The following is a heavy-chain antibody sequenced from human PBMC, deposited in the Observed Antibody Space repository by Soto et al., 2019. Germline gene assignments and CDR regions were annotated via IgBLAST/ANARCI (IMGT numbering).Heavy chain of an antibody. CDR1: GYTFTSND. D-gene: IGHD4-17*01. J-gene: IGHJ5*02. CDR3: ARGLKDATVTTGRVPYWFDP. CDR2: MNPNSGNT. Sequence: QVQLVQSGAEVKKPGASVKVSCKASGYTFTSNDINWVRQATGQGLEWMGWMNPNSGNTGYAQKFQGRVTMTRNTSISTAYMELSSLRSEDTAVYYCARGLKDATVTTGRVPYWFDPWGQGTLVTVSS. V-gene: IGHV1-8*01.